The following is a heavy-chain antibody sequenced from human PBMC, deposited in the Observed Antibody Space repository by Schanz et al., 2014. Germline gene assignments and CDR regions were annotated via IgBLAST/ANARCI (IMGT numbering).Heavy chain of an antibody. CDR2: IKGKTDGETT. CDR1: GFNFSSYS. D-gene: IGHD6-13*01. J-gene: IGHJ4*02. V-gene: IGHV3-15*01. CDR3: ATASSPVREAGAGAAFHL. Sequence: EVKMVESGGGLVKPGGSLRLSCAASGFNFSSYSLNWVRQAPGKGLEWVGRIKGKTDGETTDYAAPVKGRFSISRDDSQSTLYLQMNSLKIEDTAVYYCATASSPVREAGAGAAFHLWGQGTLVTVSP.